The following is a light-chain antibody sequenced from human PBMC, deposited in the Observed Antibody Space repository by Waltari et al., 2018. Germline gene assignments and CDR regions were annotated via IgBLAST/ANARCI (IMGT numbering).Light chain of an antibody. CDR2: GNN. J-gene: IGLJ3*02. CDR1: SYNIGAGFD. CDR3: QSYDNRLSGWV. V-gene: IGLV1-40*01. Sequence: QSVLTQQPSVSGAPGQRVTISCNGSSYNIGAGFDGHWYQQLPGTSPKLLIYGNNNRPSGVPDRFSGSKSGASASLAITGLQAEDEADYYCQSYDNRLSGWVFGGGTELAVL.